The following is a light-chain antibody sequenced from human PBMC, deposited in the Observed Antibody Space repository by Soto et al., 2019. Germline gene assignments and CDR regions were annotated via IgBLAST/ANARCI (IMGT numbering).Light chain of an antibody. J-gene: IGKJ5*01. CDR3: QQFGSSRWT. CDR1: QSVSSTY. CDR2: GAS. V-gene: IGKV3-20*01. Sequence: IVLTQSPGTLSLSPGERATLSCRASQSVSSTYLAWYQQKPGQAPSLLIYGASSRATGIPDRISGSGSGTDFTLSISRLEPEDFAVYYCQQFGSSRWTFGQGTRLEIK.